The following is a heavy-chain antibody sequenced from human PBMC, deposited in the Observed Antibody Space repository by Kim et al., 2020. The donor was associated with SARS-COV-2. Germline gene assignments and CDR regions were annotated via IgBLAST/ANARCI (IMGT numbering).Heavy chain of an antibody. CDR2: IYYSGST. Sequence: SETLSLTCTVSGGSISSSSYYWGWIRQPPGKGLEWIGSIYYSGSTYYNPSLKSRVTISVDTSKNQFSLKLSSVTAADTAVYYCARQPGFDWSTFNDWGQGTLVTVSS. V-gene: IGHV4-39*01. J-gene: IGHJ4*02. D-gene: IGHD3-9*01. CDR1: GGSISSSSYY. CDR3: ARQPGFDWSTFND.